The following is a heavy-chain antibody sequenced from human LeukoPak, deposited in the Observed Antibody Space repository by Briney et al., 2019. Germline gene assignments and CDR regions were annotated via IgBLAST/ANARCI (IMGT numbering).Heavy chain of an antibody. Sequence: GESLRLSCAASGFTFSSYWMSWVRQAPGKGLEWVANIKQDGSEKYYVDSVKGRFTISRDNAKNSLYLQMNSLRAEDTAVYYCARHNSGSYSSSWYDAFDIWGQGTMVTVSS. V-gene: IGHV3-7*01. D-gene: IGHD6-13*01. CDR1: GFTFSSYW. CDR2: IKQDGSEK. CDR3: ARHNSGSYSSSWYDAFDI. J-gene: IGHJ3*02.